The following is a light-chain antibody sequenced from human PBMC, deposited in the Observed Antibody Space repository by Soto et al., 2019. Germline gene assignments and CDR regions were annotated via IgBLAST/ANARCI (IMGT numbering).Light chain of an antibody. Sequence: EIVLTQSPGTLSLSPGERATLSCRASQSVSSNYLAWYQQKPGQAPRLLIYGASSRATDIPDTFSGSGSGADFALTISRLEPEDFAVYYCHHYGSSRFMYTFGQGTKLEIK. CDR1: QSVSSNY. V-gene: IGKV3-20*01. J-gene: IGKJ2*01. CDR2: GAS. CDR3: HHYGSSRFMYT.